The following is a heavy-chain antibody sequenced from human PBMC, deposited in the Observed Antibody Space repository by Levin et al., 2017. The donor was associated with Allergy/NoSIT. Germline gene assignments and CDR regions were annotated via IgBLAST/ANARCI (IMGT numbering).Heavy chain of an antibody. Sequence: GGSLRLSCAASGFTFSSYGMHWVRQAPGKGLEWVAVIWYDGSNKYYADSVKGRFTISRDNSKNTLYLQMNSLRAEDTAVYYCARDGRGRGFSTGYSSSWYEGYFQHWGQGTLVTVSS. CDR2: IWYDGSNK. CDR1: GFTFSSYG. V-gene: IGHV3-33*01. CDR3: ARDGRGRGFSTGYSSSWYEGYFQH. J-gene: IGHJ1*01. D-gene: IGHD6-13*01.